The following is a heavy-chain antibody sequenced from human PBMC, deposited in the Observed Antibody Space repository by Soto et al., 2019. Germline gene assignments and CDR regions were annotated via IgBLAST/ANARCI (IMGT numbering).Heavy chain of an antibody. CDR2: INHSGST. Sequence: QVQLQQWGAGLLKPSETLSLTCAVYGGSFSGYYWSWIRQPPGKGLEWIGEINHSGSTNYNPSLKSRVTISVDTSKNQFSLKLSSVTAADTAVYYCARLGYCTNGVCYPLDYWGQGTLVTVSS. V-gene: IGHV4-34*01. CDR3: ARLGYCTNGVCYPLDY. D-gene: IGHD2-8*01. CDR1: GGSFSGYY. J-gene: IGHJ4*02.